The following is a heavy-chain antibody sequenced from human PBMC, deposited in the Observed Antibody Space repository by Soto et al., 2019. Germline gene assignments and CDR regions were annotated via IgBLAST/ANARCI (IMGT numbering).Heavy chain of an antibody. Sequence: QLRLQESGPGLVKPSETLSLTCTVSGGSISSSSYYWGWIRQPPGKGLEWIGSIYYSGSTYYNPSLKSRVTIAVDTSRNQFSLKLSSVPAADTAVYYCARHQTVTSSGFDYWGQGTLVTVSS. CDR3: ARHQTVTSSGFDY. D-gene: IGHD4-17*01. CDR1: GGSISSSSYY. J-gene: IGHJ4*02. CDR2: IYYSGST. V-gene: IGHV4-39*01.